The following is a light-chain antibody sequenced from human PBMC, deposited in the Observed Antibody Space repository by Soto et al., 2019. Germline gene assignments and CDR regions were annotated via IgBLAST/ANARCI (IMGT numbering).Light chain of an antibody. Sequence: IQMTQSPSSLSASVGDRVTMTCRASQSIGSYVNWYQEKPGEAPKVLIFAASSLQSGVPSRFSGGGSGTDFPLTISSLQPEDFATYYCQQSYSTAWTFGQGTKVHIK. J-gene: IGKJ1*01. CDR3: QQSYSTAWT. CDR2: AAS. CDR1: QSIGSY. V-gene: IGKV1-39*01.